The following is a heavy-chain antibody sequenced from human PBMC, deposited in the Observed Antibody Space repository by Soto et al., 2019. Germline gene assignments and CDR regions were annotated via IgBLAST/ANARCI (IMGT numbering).Heavy chain of an antibody. D-gene: IGHD3-3*01. Sequence: GSLRLSCAASGFTFSSYVMHWVRQAPGKGLEWVAVISYDGSNKYYADSVKGRFTISRDNSKNTLYLQMNSLRAEDTAVYYCATGVLRFLEWLLLSDYWGQGTLVTVSS. V-gene: IGHV3-30-3*01. CDR2: ISYDGSNK. CDR1: GFTFSSYV. CDR3: ATGVLRFLEWLLLSDY. J-gene: IGHJ4*02.